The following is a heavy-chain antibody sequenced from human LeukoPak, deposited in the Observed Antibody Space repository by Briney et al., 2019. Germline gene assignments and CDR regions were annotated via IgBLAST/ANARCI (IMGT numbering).Heavy chain of an antibody. Sequence: PGGSLRRSCAAAGFTFSSYGMHWVRQAPGKGLEWVAVIWYDGSNKYYADSVKGRFTISRYNSKNTLDLKMHSLRAEATAAYYCAKDGKQQLVSYLFEPWGEGTLVTVST. D-gene: IGHD6-13*01. J-gene: IGHJ5*02. V-gene: IGHV3-33*06. CDR3: AKDGKQQLVSYLFEP. CDR2: IWYDGSNK. CDR1: GFTFSSYG.